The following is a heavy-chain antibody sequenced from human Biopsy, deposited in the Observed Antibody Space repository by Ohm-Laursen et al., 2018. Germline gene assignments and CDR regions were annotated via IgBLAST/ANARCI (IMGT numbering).Heavy chain of an antibody. CDR2: IYYSGGT. Sequence: GTLSLTCSVPGGSMTGYEWSWIRLVPGKGLEWIGYIYYSGGTKYNPSLASRVTFSVDMSKSQFSLKLYSVTAADTAVYYCARVEAGTYDALDIWGQGTLVAVSA. CDR3: ARVEAGTYDALDI. J-gene: IGHJ3*02. CDR1: GGSMTGYE. D-gene: IGHD1-26*01. V-gene: IGHV4-59*01.